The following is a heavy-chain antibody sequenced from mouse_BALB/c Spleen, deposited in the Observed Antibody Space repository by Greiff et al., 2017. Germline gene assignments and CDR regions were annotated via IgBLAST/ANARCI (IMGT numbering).Heavy chain of an antibody. CDR2: IYPGGGYT. CDR3: ARRGGYDFYYFDY. V-gene: IGHV1-63*02. Sequence: QVHVKQSGAELVRPGTSVKISCKASGYTFTNYWLGWVKQRPGHGLEWIGDIYPGGGYTNYNEKFKGKATLTADTSSSTAYMQLSSLTSEDSAVYYCARRGGYDFYYFDYWGQGTTLTVSS. D-gene: IGHD2-2*01. CDR1: GYTFTNYW. J-gene: IGHJ2*01.